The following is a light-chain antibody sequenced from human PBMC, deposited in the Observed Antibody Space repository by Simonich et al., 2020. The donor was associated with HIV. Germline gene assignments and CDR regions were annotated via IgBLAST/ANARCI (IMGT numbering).Light chain of an antibody. V-gene: IGKV1-13*02. CDR2: DAS. Sequence: AIQLTQSPSSLSASVGDRVTITCRTSQDIRSAVAWYQQKPGKTPRVLIYDASRLESGVPSRFSGSGSGTDFTLTISGLQPEDFAVYYCQQYYSTPLTFGPGTKVKI. J-gene: IGKJ3*01. CDR3: QQYYSTPLT. CDR1: QDIRSA.